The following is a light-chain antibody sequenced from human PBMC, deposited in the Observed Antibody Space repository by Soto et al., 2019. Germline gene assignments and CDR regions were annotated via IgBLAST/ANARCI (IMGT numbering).Light chain of an antibody. CDR3: AAWDDSLNGYV. V-gene: IGLV1-44*01. Sequence: QSVLTQPPSASGTPGQRVTISCSGSSPNIGSNTVNWYQQLPGTAPKLLIYSNNQRPSGVPDRFSGYKSGTSASLAISGLQSEDEADYYCAAWDDSLNGYVFGTGTKLTVL. J-gene: IGLJ1*01. CDR2: SNN. CDR1: SPNIGSNT.